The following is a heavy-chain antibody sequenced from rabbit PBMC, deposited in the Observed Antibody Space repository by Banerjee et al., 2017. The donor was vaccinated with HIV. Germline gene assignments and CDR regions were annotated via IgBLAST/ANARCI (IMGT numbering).Heavy chain of an antibody. J-gene: IGHJ4*01. CDR2: IDAGSSGTT. CDR1: GFSFSNKYV. D-gene: IGHD4-1*01. Sequence: QEQLEESGGGLVQPEGSLTLTCTASGFSFSNKYVMCWVRQAPGKGLEWIACIDAGSSGTTYYASWAKGRFTISKTSSTTVTLQMTSLTAADTATYFCARDESDSRDGWNLWGQGTLVTVS. V-gene: IGHV1S45*01. CDR3: ARDESDSRDGWNL.